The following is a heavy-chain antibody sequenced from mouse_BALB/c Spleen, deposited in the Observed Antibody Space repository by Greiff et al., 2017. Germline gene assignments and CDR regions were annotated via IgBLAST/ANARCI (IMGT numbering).Heavy chain of an antibody. D-gene: IGHD2-10*02. J-gene: IGHJ2*01. CDR1: GYTFTSYW. CDR2: INPSNGRT. Sequence: VQLQQPGAELVKPGASVKLSCKASGYTFTSYWMHWVKQRPGQGLEWIGEINPSNGRTNYNEKFKSKATLTVDKSSSTAYMQLSSLTSEDSAVYYCARSGYGNYFDYWGQGTTLTVSS. CDR3: ARSGYGNYFDY. V-gene: IGHV1S81*02.